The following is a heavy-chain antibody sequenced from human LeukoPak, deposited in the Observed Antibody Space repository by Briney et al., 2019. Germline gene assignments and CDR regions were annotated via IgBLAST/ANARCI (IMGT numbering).Heavy chain of an antibody. V-gene: IGHV3-23*01. CDR1: GFTFSCYA. CDR2: ITGSGSST. D-gene: IGHD2-21*02. J-gene: IGHJ4*02. Sequence: PGGSLRLSCAASGFTFSCYAMTWVRQAPGKGLEWVSSITGSGSSTYYADSVKGRFTISRDNSKNTLYVQMNSLRAEDTAVYFCAKPPRVVVVTAFDSWGQGTLVTVSS. CDR3: AKPPRVVVVTAFDS.